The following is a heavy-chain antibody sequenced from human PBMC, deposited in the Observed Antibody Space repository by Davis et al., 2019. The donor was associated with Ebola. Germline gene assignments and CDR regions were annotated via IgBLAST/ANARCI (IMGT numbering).Heavy chain of an antibody. Sequence: PSETLSLTCTVSGGSISSYYWSWIRQPPGKGLEWIGYIYYSGSTNYNPSLKSRVTISVDTCKNQFSLKLSSVTAADTAVYYCARGGEMATKGEVRYWGQGTLVTVSS. CDR3: ARGGEMATKGEVRY. CDR1: GGSISSYY. D-gene: IGHD5-24*01. CDR2: IYYSGST. J-gene: IGHJ4*02. V-gene: IGHV4-59*01.